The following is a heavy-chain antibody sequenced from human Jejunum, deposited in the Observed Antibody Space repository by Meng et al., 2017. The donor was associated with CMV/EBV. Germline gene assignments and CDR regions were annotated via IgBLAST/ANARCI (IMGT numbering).Heavy chain of an antibody. CDR1: GFSFTSFA. V-gene: IGHV3-23*01. Sequence: GFSFTSFAVTWVRQAPGKGLEWVSAITDKGSSTYYGDSVKGRFTMSRDSFQRTVSLQMNNLTVDDTAIYYCAKGRSGATYSAMDVWGPGTTGTVSS. D-gene: IGHD1-1*01. J-gene: IGHJ6*02. CDR2: ITDKGSST. CDR3: AKGRSGATYSAMDV.